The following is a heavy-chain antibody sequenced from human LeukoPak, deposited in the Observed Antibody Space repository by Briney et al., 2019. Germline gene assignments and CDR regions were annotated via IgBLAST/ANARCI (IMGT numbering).Heavy chain of an antibody. CDR1: GGSISSGDYY. Sequence: MPSQTLSLTCTVSGGSISSGDYYWSWIRQPPGKGLEWIGYIYYSGSTYYNPSLKSRVTISVDTSKNQFSLKLSSVTAADTAVYYCARAEGRYSSGWSHDAFDMWGQGTMVTVSS. D-gene: IGHD6-19*01. CDR3: ARAEGRYSSGWSHDAFDM. J-gene: IGHJ3*02. V-gene: IGHV4-30-4*08. CDR2: IYYSGST.